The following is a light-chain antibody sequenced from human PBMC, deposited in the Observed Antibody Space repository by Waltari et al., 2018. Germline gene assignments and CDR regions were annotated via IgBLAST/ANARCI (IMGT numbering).Light chain of an antibody. V-gene: IGLV3-19*01. CDR1: TLRSFS. J-gene: IGLJ3*02. CDR3: NSRDSSGDHVV. Sequence: SSVLTQDPAVSVALGQTITMTCQGDTLRSFSANWYQQKPGQAPVLVIFGQNNRPSGIPDRFSGSTSGNTGSLTITGAQAEDEADYYCNSRDSSGDHVVFGGGTKL. CDR2: GQN.